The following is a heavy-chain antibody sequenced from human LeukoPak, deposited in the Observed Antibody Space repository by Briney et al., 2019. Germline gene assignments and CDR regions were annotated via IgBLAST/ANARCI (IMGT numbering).Heavy chain of an antibody. CDR3: AIQAYYHSTAYGN. Sequence: GESLKISCQGFGYSFTSYWIGWMRQMPGQGLELMAIIYPANSATRYSPSVQGRVTISADNSINTAYLQWSSLRASDTAMYYCAIQAYYHSTAYGNWGQGTLATVSS. CDR2: IYPANSAT. CDR1: GYSFTSYW. D-gene: IGHD3-22*01. V-gene: IGHV5-51*03. J-gene: IGHJ4*02.